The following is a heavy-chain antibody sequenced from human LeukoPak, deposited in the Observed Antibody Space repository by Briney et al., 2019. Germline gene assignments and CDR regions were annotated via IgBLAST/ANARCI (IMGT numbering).Heavy chain of an antibody. V-gene: IGHV3-48*03. CDR1: GLRFSSHP. Sequence: GGSLRLSCAASGLRFSSHPMNWVRQAPGKGLEWVSHISSDGNTEYYVDAPRGRFTMSRDNAQNSLFLQINSLRAEDTAVYYCARDSLDGPFVISLDSWGQGALVTVSS. CDR2: ISSDGNTE. J-gene: IGHJ4*02. D-gene: IGHD3-10*01. CDR3: ARDSLDGPFVISLDS.